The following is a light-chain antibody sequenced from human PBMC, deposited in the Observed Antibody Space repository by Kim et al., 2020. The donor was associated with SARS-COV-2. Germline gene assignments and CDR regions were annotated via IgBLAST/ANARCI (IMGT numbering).Light chain of an antibody. V-gene: IGLV3-19*01. CDR2: GKN. J-gene: IGLJ2*01. CDR3: NSRDSNDNVV. Sequence: SSELTQDPAVSVALGQTVRITCQGDSIRSYYATWYQQKPGQAPILVIYGKNNRPSGIPDRFSGSSSGNTASLTITWTQAGDEADYYCNSRDSNDNVVFGG. CDR1: SIRSYY.